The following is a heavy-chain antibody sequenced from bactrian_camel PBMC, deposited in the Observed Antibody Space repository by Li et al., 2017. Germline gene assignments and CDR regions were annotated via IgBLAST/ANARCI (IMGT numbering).Heavy chain of an antibody. CDR1: GHSRGSNC. CDR3: ATWWEH. CDR2: IDIAGTT. V-gene: IGHV3S53*01. J-gene: IGHJ4*01. D-gene: IGHD7*01. Sequence: QLVESGGGSVEAGGSLRLSCKVSGHSRGSNCVGWYRQAPGTEREFVSHIDIAGTTTYADLVKGRFTTTRDNAKNSVYLQMNSLTSEDTGRHYCATWWEHWGQGTQVTVS.